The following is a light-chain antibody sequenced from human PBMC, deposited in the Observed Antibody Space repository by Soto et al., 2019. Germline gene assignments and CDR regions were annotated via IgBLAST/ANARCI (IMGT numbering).Light chain of an antibody. J-gene: IGLJ2*01. Sequence: SYELTQPPSVSVSPGQTARITCSGDKLGDKYAFWYQQKPGQSPVLVIYQDNKRPSGIPERFSGSNSGNTATLTISRTQALDEADYFCQAWATNTVIFGGGTQLTVL. V-gene: IGLV3-1*01. CDR3: QAWATNTVI. CDR2: QDN. CDR1: KLGDKY.